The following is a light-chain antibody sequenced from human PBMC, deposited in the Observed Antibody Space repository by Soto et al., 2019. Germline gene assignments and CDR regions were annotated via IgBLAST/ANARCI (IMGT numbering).Light chain of an antibody. J-gene: IGKJ5*01. CDR1: QSVSSY. CDR2: GSS. CDR3: QQYKNWPPIT. V-gene: IGKV3D-15*01. Sequence: VFTQSPATLSLSPGERATLSCGASQSVSSYIAWDQHKPGQAPRLLIFGSSYRATGIPARFSGSGSGTEFNLTITSLQSEDSAVYFCQQYKNWPPITFGQGTRLEIK.